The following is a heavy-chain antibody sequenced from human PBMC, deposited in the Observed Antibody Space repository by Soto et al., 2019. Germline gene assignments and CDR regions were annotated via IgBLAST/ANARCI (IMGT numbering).Heavy chain of an antibody. V-gene: IGHV6-1*01. D-gene: IGHD5-12*01. Sequence: PSQTLSLTCAISGDSVSSNTASWNWIRQSPSRGLEWLGRTYFRSKWYHDYAVSVKSRIIINPDTSNNQFSLQLNSVTPEDTAVYFCSKGDNLGPKTGYAFDPWGQGIMVTVSS. J-gene: IGHJ5*02. CDR2: TYFRSKWYH. CDR3: SKGDNLGPKTGYAFDP. CDR1: GDSVSSNTAS.